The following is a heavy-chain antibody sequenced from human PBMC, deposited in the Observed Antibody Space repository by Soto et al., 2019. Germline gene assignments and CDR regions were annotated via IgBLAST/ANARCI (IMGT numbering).Heavy chain of an antibody. CDR1: GYTFTTYS. J-gene: IGHJ4*02. D-gene: IGHD1-1*01. V-gene: IGHV1-46*01. CDR3: AMETNLLDYYFDY. CDR2: INPRSGRT. Sequence: GASVKVSCKASGYTFTTYSMHWVRQAPGQGLEWMGVINPRSGRTSFAQKFQGRVTMTGDTSTSTVYMELSSLRSEDTAVYHCAMETNLLDYYFDYWGQGTLVTSPQ.